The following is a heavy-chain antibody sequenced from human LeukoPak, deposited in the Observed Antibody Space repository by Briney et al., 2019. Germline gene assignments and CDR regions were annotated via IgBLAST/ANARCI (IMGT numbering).Heavy chain of an antibody. Sequence: SETLSLTCTVSGVSISSSNSYWGWIRQPPGKGLEWIGSIYYSGNTYYNASLKSQVSISIDTSKNQFSLRLTSVTAADTAVYYCARESSLEEWFDPWGQGTLVTVSS. V-gene: IGHV4-39*02. CDR1: GVSISSSNSY. D-gene: IGHD3-10*01. CDR3: ARESSLEEWFDP. CDR2: IYYSGNT. J-gene: IGHJ5*02.